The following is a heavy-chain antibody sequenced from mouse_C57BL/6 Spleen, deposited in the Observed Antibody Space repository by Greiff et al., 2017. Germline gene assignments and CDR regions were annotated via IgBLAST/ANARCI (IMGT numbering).Heavy chain of an antibody. CDR1: GFNIKDDY. CDR2: IDPENGDT. CDR3: TTWDGAMDY. V-gene: IGHV14-4*01. J-gene: IGHJ4*01. Sequence: EVKLVESGAELVRPGASVKLSCTASGFNIKDDYMHWVKQRPEQGLEWIGWIDPENGDTEYASKFQGKATITADTSSNTAYLQLSSLTSEDTAVYYCTTWDGAMDYWGQGTSVTVSS. D-gene: IGHD2-3*01.